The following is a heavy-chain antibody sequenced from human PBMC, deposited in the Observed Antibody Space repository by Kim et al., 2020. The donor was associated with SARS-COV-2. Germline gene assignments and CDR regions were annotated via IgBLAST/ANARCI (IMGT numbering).Heavy chain of an antibody. Sequence: GGSLRLSCAASGFTFSSYSMNWVRQAPGKGLEWVSYISSSSSTIYYADSVKGRFTISRDNAKNSLYLQMNSLRDEDTAVYYCARDLTEGCGSCYLFYYYYYGMDVWGQGTTVTVSS. CDR2: ISSSSSTI. D-gene: IGHD2-15*01. J-gene: IGHJ6*02. V-gene: IGHV3-48*02. CDR1: GFTFSSYS. CDR3: ARDLTEGCGSCYLFYYYYYGMDV.